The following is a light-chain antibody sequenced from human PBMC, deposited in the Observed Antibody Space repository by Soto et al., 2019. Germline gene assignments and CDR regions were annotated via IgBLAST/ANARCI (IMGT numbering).Light chain of an antibody. CDR2: GNS. J-gene: IGLJ2*01. Sequence: QSVLTQPPSVSGAPGQRVTISCTGSSSNIGAGYDVHWYQQLPGTAPKLLINGNSNRPSGVPDRFSGSKSGTSASLAITGLQAEDEADYYCQSYDSSTHVVFGGGTKVTVL. V-gene: IGLV1-40*01. CDR1: SSNIGAGYD. CDR3: QSYDSSTHVV.